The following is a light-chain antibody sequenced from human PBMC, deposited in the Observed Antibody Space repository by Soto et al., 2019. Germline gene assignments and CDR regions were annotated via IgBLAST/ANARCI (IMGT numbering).Light chain of an antibody. CDR2: SAS. Sequence: DIQMTQSPSSVSASVGDRVTITCRASQNIGTWLAWYQQKPGKAPNYLIYSASTLLSSVPSRFSGSGSGTEFTLTIISLQPEDFATYYCQQANHYPLTFGGGTRVEIK. CDR3: QQANHYPLT. V-gene: IGKV1-12*01. J-gene: IGKJ4*01. CDR1: QNIGTW.